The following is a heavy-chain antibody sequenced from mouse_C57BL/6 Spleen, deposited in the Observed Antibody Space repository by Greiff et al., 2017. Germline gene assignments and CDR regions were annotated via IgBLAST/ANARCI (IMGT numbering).Heavy chain of an antibody. D-gene: IGHD2-5*01. Sequence: EVQLVESGGGLVQPKGSLKLSCAASGFSFNTYAMNWVRQAPGKGLEWVARIRSTSNNYATYYADSVKDRFTISRDDSESMLYLQMNNLKTEDTAMYYCGRHHYSSHFAYWGQGTTLTVSS. CDR2: IRSTSNNYAT. CDR3: GRHHYSSHFAY. V-gene: IGHV10-1*01. CDR1: GFSFNTYA. J-gene: IGHJ2*01.